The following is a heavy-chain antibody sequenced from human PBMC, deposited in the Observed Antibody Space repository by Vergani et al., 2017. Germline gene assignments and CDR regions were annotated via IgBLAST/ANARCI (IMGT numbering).Heavy chain of an antibody. CDR1: GGSISSGGYY. Sequence: QLQLQESGPGLVKPSETLSLTCTVSGGSISSGGYYWSWIRQHPGKGLEWIGYIYYSGSTYYNPSLKSRVTISVDTSKNQFSLKLSSVTAADTAVYYCAREVVPAASFDYWGQGTLVTVSS. J-gene: IGHJ4*02. CDR2: IYYSGST. D-gene: IGHD2-2*01. CDR3: AREVVPAASFDY. V-gene: IGHV4-31*03.